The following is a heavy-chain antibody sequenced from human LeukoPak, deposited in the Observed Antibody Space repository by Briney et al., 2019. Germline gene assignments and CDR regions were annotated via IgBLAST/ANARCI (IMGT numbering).Heavy chain of an antibody. V-gene: IGHV7-4-1*02. J-gene: IGHJ6*03. CDR1: GYTFTSYA. Sequence: ASVKVSCKASGYTFTSYAMNWVRQAPGQGLEWMGWINTNTGNPTYAQGFTGRFVFSLDTSVSTAYLQISSLKAEDTAVYYCANGVLEYSSSGGLSYYYMDVWGKGTTVTVSS. CDR2: INTNTGNP. CDR3: ANGVLEYSSSGGLSYYYMDV. D-gene: IGHD6-6*01.